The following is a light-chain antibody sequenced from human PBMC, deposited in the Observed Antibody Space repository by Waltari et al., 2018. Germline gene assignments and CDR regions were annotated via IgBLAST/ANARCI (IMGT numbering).Light chain of an antibody. Sequence: EIVVTQSPLSLPVTPGAPASIPCRSSQGLVFSNGNNYLDWYLQKPGQSPQLLIYETSNRASGVPDRFSGSGSGTDFTLKISRVETEDVGIYYCMQALQAPYTFGQGTKLEIK. CDR3: MQALQAPYT. CDR2: ETS. CDR1: QGLVFSNGNNY. V-gene: IGKV2-28*01. J-gene: IGKJ2*01.